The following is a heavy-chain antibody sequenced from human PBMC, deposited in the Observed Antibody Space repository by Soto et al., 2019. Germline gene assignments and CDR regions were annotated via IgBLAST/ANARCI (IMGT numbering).Heavy chain of an antibody. CDR1: GFSLSTSRVG. CDR3: AHRPQMGSSRCYYFDY. V-gene: IGHV2-5*02. CDR2: IYWDDDK. D-gene: IGHD6-13*01. Sequence: QITLKESGPTLVNPTQTLTLTCTFSGFSLSTSRVGVGWIRQPPGKALEWLALIYWDDDKRYSPSLKSRLTITKDTSKTQVVLIMTNRDPVDTATYYCAHRPQMGSSRCYYFDYWAQGTLVTVSS. J-gene: IGHJ4*02.